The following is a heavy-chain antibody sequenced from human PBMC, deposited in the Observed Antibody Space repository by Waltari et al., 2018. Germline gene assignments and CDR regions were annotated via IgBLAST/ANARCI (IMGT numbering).Heavy chain of an antibody. CDR2: VHQSGRS. D-gene: IGHD2-15*01. J-gene: IGHJ4*02. CDR1: GDSISHNFF. Sequence: VQLQESGPGLVKPSGTLSLTCTVSGDSISHNFFWRWVRQSPGKGLEWIGQVHQSGRSNYNPSLESRVTVSMDTSKNQFSLRVTSVTAADTAIYYCASDRGRGLYLDSWGQGTLVTVSP. CDR3: ASDRGRGLYLDS. V-gene: IGHV4-4*02.